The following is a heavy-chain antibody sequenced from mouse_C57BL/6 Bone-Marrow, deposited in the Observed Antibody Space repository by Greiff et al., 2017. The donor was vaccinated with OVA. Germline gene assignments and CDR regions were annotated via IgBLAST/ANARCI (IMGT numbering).Heavy chain of an antibody. CDR1: GFSLTSYG. D-gene: IGHD1-1*01. V-gene: IGHV2-4*01. CDR3: AKTGFITTVVATLDWYFDV. CDR2: IWSGGST. J-gene: IGHJ1*03. Sequence: VKLVESGPGLVQPSQSLSITCTVSGFSLTSYGVHWVRQPPGQGLEWLGVIWSGGSTDYNAAFISRLSISKDNSTSQVFFKMNSLQADDTAIYYCAKTGFITTVVATLDWYFDVWGTGTTVTVSS.